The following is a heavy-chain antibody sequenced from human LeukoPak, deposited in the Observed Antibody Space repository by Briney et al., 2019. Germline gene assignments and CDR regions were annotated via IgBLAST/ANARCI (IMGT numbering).Heavy chain of an antibody. CDR3: TNGWDV. CDR2: ISFDGSNK. V-gene: IGHV3-30*04. J-gene: IGHJ4*02. Sequence: GGSLRLSCAASGFTFSSYAMSWVRQGPGKGLDWVAVISFDGSNKYYADSVKGRFTISRDNSRNTLYLQMNSLRAEDTAVYYCTNGWDVWGQGTLVTVSS. CDR1: GFTFSSYA. D-gene: IGHD6-19*01.